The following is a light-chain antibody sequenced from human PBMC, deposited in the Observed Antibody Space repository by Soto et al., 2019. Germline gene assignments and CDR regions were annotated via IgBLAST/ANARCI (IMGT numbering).Light chain of an antibody. CDR2: GAS. J-gene: IGKJ1*01. CDR3: QQYNNWPPWT. V-gene: IGKV3-15*01. Sequence: EIVLTQSPGALSLSPGERATLCCRASQSVSSNYLAWYQQKPGQAPRLLIYGASTRATGIPARFSGSGSGTEFTLTISSLQSEDFAVYYCQQYNNWPPWTFGQGTKVDIK. CDR1: QSVSSN.